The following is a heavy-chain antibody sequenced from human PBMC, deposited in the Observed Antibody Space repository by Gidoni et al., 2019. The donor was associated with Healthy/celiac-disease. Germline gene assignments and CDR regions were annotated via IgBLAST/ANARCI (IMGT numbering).Heavy chain of an antibody. Sequence: EVQLLESGGGMVQPGGSLRLSCAASGFTFSSYAMSWVRQVTGKGLEWVSASSGSGGSTFYADSVKGRFTISRDNSKNTLYLQMNSLRAEDTAVYYCAKDLMDGYYYDSSGYYVWGQGTLVTVSS. V-gene: IGHV3-23*01. CDR1: GFTFSSYA. D-gene: IGHD3-22*01. CDR2: SSGSGGST. CDR3: AKDLMDGYYYDSSGYYV. J-gene: IGHJ4*02.